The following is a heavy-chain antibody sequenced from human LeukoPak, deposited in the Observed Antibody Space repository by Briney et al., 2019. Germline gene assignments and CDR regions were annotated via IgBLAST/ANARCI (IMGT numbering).Heavy chain of an antibody. D-gene: IGHD2-15*01. J-gene: IGHJ3*02. CDR3: ARGYCSGGSCYPRGAFDM. CDR2: ISSNGGST. CDR1: GFTFSSYA. V-gene: IGHV3-64*04. Sequence: PGGSVRLSCSASGFTFSSYAMHWVRQAPGKGLEYVSAISSNGGSTYYADSVKGRFTISRDNSKNTLFLQINSLRAEDTAVYYCARGYCSGGSCYPRGAFDMWGQGTMVTVSS.